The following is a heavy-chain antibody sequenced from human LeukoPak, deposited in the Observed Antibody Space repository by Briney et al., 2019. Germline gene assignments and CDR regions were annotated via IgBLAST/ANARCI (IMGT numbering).Heavy chain of an antibody. J-gene: IGHJ6*02. D-gene: IGHD1-14*01. CDR1: GFTFSSYA. V-gene: IGHV3-23*01. Sequence: PGGSLRLSCAASGFTFSSYAMSWVRQAPGKGLEWVSAISGSGGSTYYADSVKGRFTISRDNAKNSLYLQMNSLRAEDTALYYCAKAAGNRRTPAPYHYYGMDVWGQGTTVTVSS. CDR3: AKAAGNRRTPAPYHYYGMDV. CDR2: ISGSGGST.